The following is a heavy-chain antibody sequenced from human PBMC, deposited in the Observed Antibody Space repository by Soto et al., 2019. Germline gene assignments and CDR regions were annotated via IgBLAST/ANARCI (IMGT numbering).Heavy chain of an antibody. J-gene: IGHJ4*02. V-gene: IGHV4-39*01. CDR2: VYYSGST. CDR3: GRLEGLATISYYFDY. CDR1: GGSVSRSSYD. Sequence: PSETLSLTCTVSGGSVSRSSYDWGWVRQPPGKGLEWIGSVYYSGSTYYNPSLESRVTISVDKSKNQFSLKLMSLSAADTAVYYCGRLEGLATISYYFDYWGQGALVTVSS. D-gene: IGHD3-9*01.